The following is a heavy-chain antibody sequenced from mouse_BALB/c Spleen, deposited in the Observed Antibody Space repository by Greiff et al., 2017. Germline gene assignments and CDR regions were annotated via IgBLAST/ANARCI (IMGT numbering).Heavy chain of an antibody. V-gene: IGHV5-17*02. Sequence: EVKLVESGGGLVQPGGSRKLSCAASGFTFSSFGMHWVRQAPEKGLEWVAYISSGSSTIYYADTVKGRFTISRDNPKNTLFLQMTSLRSEDTAMYYCARDYYGSSSYWYFDVWGAGTTVTVSS. J-gene: IGHJ1*01. D-gene: IGHD1-1*01. CDR2: ISSGSSTI. CDR1: GFTFSSFG. CDR3: ARDYYGSSSYWYFDV.